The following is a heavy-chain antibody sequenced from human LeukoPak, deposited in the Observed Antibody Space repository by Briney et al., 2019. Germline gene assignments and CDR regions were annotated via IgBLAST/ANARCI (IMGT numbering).Heavy chain of an antibody. Sequence: SETLSLTCTVSGGSIISGDYFWTWIRQHPGKGLVWIGYIYYSGSTYYNPSLKSRVTISVDTSKNQFSLKLSSVTAADTAVYYCASNYYDSSGYYYSDYWGQGTLVTVSS. D-gene: IGHD3-22*01. CDR2: IYYSGST. V-gene: IGHV4-31*03. CDR1: GGSIISGDYF. CDR3: ASNYYDSSGYYYSDY. J-gene: IGHJ4*02.